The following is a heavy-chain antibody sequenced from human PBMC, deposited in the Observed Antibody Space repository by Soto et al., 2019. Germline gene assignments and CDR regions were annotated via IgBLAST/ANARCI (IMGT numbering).Heavy chain of an antibody. Sequence: GSLRLSCAASGFTFSSYWMSWVRQAPGKGLEWVANIKQDGSEKYYVDSVKGRFTISRDNAKNSLYLQMNSLRAEDTAVYYCARDSEWLVHNGYFDLWGRGTLVTVSS. V-gene: IGHV3-7*01. CDR1: GFTFSSYW. D-gene: IGHD6-19*01. CDR2: IKQDGSEK. CDR3: ARDSEWLVHNGYFDL. J-gene: IGHJ2*01.